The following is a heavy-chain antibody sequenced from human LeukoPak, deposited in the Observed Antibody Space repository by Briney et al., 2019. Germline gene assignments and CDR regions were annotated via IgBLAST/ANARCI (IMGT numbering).Heavy chain of an antibody. Sequence: GGSLRLSCAASGFTFSIYGMNWVRQAPGKGLEWVSSISSNNYIYYADSVKGRFTISRDNAKNSLYLQMNSLRAEDTAVYYCAREDIVVVPAAIIAAGLDYWGQGTLVTVSS. CDR3: AREDIVVVPAAIIAAGLDY. J-gene: IGHJ4*02. D-gene: IGHD2-2*02. V-gene: IGHV3-21*01. CDR1: GFTFSIYG. CDR2: ISSNNYI.